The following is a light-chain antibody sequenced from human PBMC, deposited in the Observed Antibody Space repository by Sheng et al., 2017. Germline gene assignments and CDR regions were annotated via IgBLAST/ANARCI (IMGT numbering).Light chain of an antibody. V-gene: IGKV3-15*01. J-gene: IGKJ2*01. CDR1: QSVRSS. Sequence: EIVMTQSPATLSVSPGERATLSCRASQSVRSSLAWYQQKPGQAPRLLIYDASTRATGIPARFSGSGSWTEFTLTISSLQSEDFAFYYCQQYNNWPPYTFGQGTKLEIK. CDR3: QQYNNWPPYT. CDR2: DAS.